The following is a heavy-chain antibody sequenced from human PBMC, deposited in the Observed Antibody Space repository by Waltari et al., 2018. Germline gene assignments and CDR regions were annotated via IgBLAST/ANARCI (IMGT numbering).Heavy chain of an antibody. CDR1: GGTFSSYA. Sequence: QVQLVQSGAEVKKPGSSVKVSCKASGGTFSSYAISWVRQAPGQGLEGMGRIIPNFGTANYAPKFKGRVTITADKSTSTAYMELSSLRSEDTAVYYCAREAGTTSAYYYYMDVWGKGTTVTISS. V-gene: IGHV1-69*13. CDR2: IIPNFGTA. D-gene: IGHD1-7*01. J-gene: IGHJ6*03. CDR3: AREAGTTSAYYYYMDV.